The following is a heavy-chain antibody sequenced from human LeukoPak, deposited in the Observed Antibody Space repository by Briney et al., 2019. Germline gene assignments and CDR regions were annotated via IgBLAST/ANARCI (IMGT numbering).Heavy chain of an antibody. CDR1: GGSISSSSYY. D-gene: IGHD2/OR15-2a*01. J-gene: IGHJ5*02. CDR3: ARHGRGARESWFDP. V-gene: IGHV4-39*01. Sequence: SETLSLTCTVSGGSISSSSYYWGWIRQPPGKGLEWIGSIYYSGSTYYNPSLKSRVTISVDTSKNQFSLKLSSVTAADTAVYYYARHGRGARESWFDPWGQGTLVTVSS. CDR2: IYYSGST.